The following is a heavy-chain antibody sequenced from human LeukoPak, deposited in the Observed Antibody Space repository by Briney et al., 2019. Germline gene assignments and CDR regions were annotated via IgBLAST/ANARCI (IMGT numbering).Heavy chain of an antibody. Sequence: ASVKVSCKASGGTFSSYAISWVRQAPGQGLEWIGRIIPIFGTANYAQKFQGRVTITTDESTSTAYMELSSLRSEDTAVYYCARDEDGDYPNDYWGQGTLVTVSS. CDR2: IIPIFGTA. CDR3: ARDEDGDYPNDY. J-gene: IGHJ4*02. CDR1: GGTFSSYA. V-gene: IGHV1-69*05. D-gene: IGHD4-17*01.